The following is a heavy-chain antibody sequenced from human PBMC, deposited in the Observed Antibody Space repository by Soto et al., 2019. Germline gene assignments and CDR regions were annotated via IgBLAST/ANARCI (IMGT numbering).Heavy chain of an antibody. CDR2: IHYCGHT. V-gene: IGHV4-39*01. CDR1: GDSSRGGIFY. J-gene: IGHJ3*02. CDR3: AGQRAWYGEWAFDI. Sequence: QLQESGPGLVKPSETMSLTCTVSGDSSRGGIFYWGWMRQLAGKGLEWIGSIHYCGHTYHNPSLKGRVTISVDPSRNQFSLDLTSVTAADTAVYYCAGQRAWYGEWAFDIWGQGTMVTVSS. D-gene: IGHD3-10*01.